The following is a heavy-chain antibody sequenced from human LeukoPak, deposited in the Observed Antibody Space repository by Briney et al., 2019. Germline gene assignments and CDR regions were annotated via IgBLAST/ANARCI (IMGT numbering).Heavy chain of an antibody. D-gene: IGHD4-23*01. V-gene: IGHV3-30-3*01. Sequence: PGGSLRLSCAASGFTFSSYAMHWVRKAPGKGLEWAAVISYDGSNKYYADSVKGRFTISRDNSKNTLYLQMNSLRAEDTAVYYCASNSVVPRYYYYGMDVWGQGTTVTVSS. J-gene: IGHJ6*02. CDR3: ASNSVVPRYYYYGMDV. CDR2: ISYDGSNK. CDR1: GFTFSSYA.